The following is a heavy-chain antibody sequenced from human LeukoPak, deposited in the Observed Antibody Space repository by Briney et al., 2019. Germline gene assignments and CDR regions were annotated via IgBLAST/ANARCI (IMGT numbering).Heavy chain of an antibody. CDR2: INHSGST. Sequence: PSETLSLTCAVYGGSFSGYYWSWIRQPPGKGLEWIGEINHSGSTNYNPSLKSRVTISVDASKNQFSLKLSSVTAADTAVYYCASEDSGSWDWYMDVWGKGTTVTISS. D-gene: IGHD3-10*01. CDR1: GGSFSGYY. CDR3: ASEDSGSWDWYMDV. J-gene: IGHJ6*03. V-gene: IGHV4-34*01.